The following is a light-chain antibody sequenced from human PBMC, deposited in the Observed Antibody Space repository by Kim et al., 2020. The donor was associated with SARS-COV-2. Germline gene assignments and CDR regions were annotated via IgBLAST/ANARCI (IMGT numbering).Light chain of an antibody. CDR3: SSDTGSSTYV. CDR1: SSDVGGSNY. V-gene: IGLV2-14*03. CDR2: DVS. J-gene: IGLJ1*01. Sequence: GQSITISCTGTSSDVGGSNYVSWYQQHPGKAPKIMIYDVSNRPSGVSNRFSGSKSGNTASLTISGLQAEDEADYYCSSDTGSSTYVFGTGTKVTVL.